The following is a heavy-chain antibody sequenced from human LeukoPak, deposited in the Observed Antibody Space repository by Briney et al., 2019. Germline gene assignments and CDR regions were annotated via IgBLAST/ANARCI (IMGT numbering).Heavy chain of an antibody. CDR2: IYYSGST. CDR1: GGSISSSSYY. D-gene: IGHD6-13*01. CDR3: ARDHQAAGVDY. J-gene: IGHJ4*02. V-gene: IGHV4-39*07. Sequence: PSETLSLTCTVSGGSISSSSYYWGWIRQPPGKGLEWIGSIYYSGSTYYNPSLKSRVTISVDTSKNQFSLKLSSVTAADTAVYYCARDHQAAGVDYWGQGTLVTVSS.